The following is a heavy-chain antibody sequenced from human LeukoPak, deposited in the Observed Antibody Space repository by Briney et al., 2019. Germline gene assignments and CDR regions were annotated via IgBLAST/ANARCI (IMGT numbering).Heavy chain of an antibody. CDR1: GFSFSSYW. CDR3: ARDFDSSGYYYGRDY. Sequence: QPGGSLRLSCAASGFSFSSYWMSWVRRAPGKGLEWVANIKQDGSEKYYVDSVKGRFTISRDNAKNTLYLQMNSLRAEDTAVYYCARDFDSSGYYYGRDYWGQGTLVTVSS. J-gene: IGHJ4*02. D-gene: IGHD3-22*01. V-gene: IGHV3-7*01. CDR2: IKQDGSEK.